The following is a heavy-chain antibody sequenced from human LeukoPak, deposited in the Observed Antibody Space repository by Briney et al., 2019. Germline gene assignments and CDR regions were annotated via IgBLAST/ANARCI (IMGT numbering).Heavy chain of an antibody. CDR2: ISYDGSNK. CDR1: GFTFSSYG. CDR3: ARDLGIGY. D-gene: IGHD7-27*01. J-gene: IGHJ4*02. Sequence: GRSLRLSCAASGFTFSSYGMHWVRQAPGKGLEWVAVISYDGSNKYYADSVKGRFTISRDNAKNSLYLQMNSLRAEDTAVYYCARDLGIGYWGQGTLVTVSS. V-gene: IGHV3-30*03.